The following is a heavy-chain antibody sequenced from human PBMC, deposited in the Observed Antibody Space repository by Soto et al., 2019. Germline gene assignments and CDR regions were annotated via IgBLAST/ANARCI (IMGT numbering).Heavy chain of an antibody. CDR2: ISGSGGST. V-gene: IGHV3-23*01. J-gene: IGHJ5*02. Sequence: GGSLRLSCAASGFTFSSYAMSWVRQAPVKGLEWVSAISGSGGSTYYADSVKGRFTISRDNSKNTLYLQMNSLRAEDTAVYYYAKGFSAVALGPWGQGTLVTVSS. D-gene: IGHD6-19*01. CDR3: AKGFSAVALGP. CDR1: GFTFSSYA.